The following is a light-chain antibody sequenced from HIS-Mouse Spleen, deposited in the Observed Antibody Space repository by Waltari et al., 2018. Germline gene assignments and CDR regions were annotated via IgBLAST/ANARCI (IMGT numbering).Light chain of an antibody. Sequence: SYELTQPPSVSVSPGQTARITCSGDALPKKYAYWYQQKSGQAPVLVIYEDSKRPSWIPEGFSGSSSGTMATLTISGAQVEDEADYYCYSTDSSGNHRVFGGGTKLTVL. J-gene: IGLJ2*01. CDR2: EDS. CDR3: YSTDSSGNHRV. V-gene: IGLV3-10*01. CDR1: ALPKKY.